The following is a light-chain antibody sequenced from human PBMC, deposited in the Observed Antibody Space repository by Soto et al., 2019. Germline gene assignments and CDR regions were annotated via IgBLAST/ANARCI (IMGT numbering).Light chain of an antibody. J-gene: IGKJ1*01. CDR3: QQYNNWLWT. CDR1: QSVSRN. CDR2: DAS. V-gene: IGKV3-15*01. Sequence: EIVMTQSPATLSVSPGERATLSCRASQSVSRNVAWYQQKPGQAPRLLIHDASTRATGISVRFSGSGSGTEFTFTIRSLQSEDFAVYYCQQYNNWLWTFGQGTKVEIK.